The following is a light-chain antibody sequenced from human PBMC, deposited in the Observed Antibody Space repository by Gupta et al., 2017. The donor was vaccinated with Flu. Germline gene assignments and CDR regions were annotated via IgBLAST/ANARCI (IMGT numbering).Light chain of an antibody. Sequence: ASITCGGNNSAPKIVHWYQQKPGQDPVLVVYDESHRPSGVPERFSGYNSGNSATLAISRVEVEDEADYYCQVWASSVQRCVFGGGTKLTVL. CDR2: DES. CDR1: NSAPKI. CDR3: QVWASSVQRCV. V-gene: IGLV3-21*02. J-gene: IGLJ3*02.